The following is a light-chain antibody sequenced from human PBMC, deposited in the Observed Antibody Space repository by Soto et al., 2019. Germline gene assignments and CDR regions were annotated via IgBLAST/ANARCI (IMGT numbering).Light chain of an antibody. CDR2: TNN. CDR3: AAWDDSLRGYV. V-gene: IGLV1-47*02. Sequence: QSVLTQPPSASGTPGQRVTISCSGSSSNIGSNYVNWYQQPPGTAPKVLISTNNQRPSGVPDRFSGSKSGTSASLAISGLRSEDEAAYYCAAWDDSLRGYVFGTGTKLTVL. CDR1: SSNIGSNY. J-gene: IGLJ1*01.